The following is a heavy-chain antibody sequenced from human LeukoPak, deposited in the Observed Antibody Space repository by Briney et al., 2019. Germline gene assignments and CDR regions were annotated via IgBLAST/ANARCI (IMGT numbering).Heavy chain of an antibody. CDR1: GGSISSYY. CDR2: ISWNSGSI. V-gene: IGHV3-9*03. D-gene: IGHD6-13*01. CDR3: AKGVSSWARELLDY. J-gene: IGHJ4*02. Sequence: LSLTCTVSGGSISSYYWSWIRQPPGKGLEWVSGISWNSGSIGYADSVKGRFTISRDNAKNSLYLQMNSLRAEDMALYYCAKGVSSWARELLDYWGQGTLVTVSS.